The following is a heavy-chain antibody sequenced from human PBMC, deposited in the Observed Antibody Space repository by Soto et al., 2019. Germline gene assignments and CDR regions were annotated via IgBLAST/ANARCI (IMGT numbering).Heavy chain of an antibody. D-gene: IGHD4-17*01. CDR1: GYTFSNYY. Sequence: QVHLVQSGAEVKKPGASVTFPCKASGYTFSNYYMHWVRQAPGQGLEWVGIINPSGGGTTYAQNFQGRVTMTRETATSTIYMERNSLRSEDTAVYYCARGPKLADFGDRGYYGMDVWGHGTTVTVS. CDR2: INPSGGGT. V-gene: IGHV1-46*01. CDR3: ARGPKLADFGDRGYYGMDV. J-gene: IGHJ6*02.